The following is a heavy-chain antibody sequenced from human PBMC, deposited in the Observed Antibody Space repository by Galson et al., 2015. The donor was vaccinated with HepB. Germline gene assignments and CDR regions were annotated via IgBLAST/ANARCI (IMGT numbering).Heavy chain of an antibody. CDR1: GGSFSGYF. CDR2: INHSGST. V-gene: IGHV4-34*01. Sequence: TCAVYGGSFSGYFWSWIRQSPGKGLEWIGEINHSGSTNYNPSLKSRVTISVDTSKNQFSLKLSSVTAADTAVYYCARAGSIAAREFDYWGQGTLVTVSS. D-gene: IGHD6-6*01. CDR3: ARAGSIAAREFDY. J-gene: IGHJ4*02.